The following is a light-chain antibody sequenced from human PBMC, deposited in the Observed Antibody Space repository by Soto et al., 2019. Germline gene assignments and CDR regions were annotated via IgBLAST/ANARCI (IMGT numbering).Light chain of an antibody. Sequence: VVLTQSTDTPSLSPCERAHLSCPASQSVSSYLAWHQQKPGQAPRLLIYDASNRATGIPARFSGSGSGTDFTLTISSLEPEDFAVYYCQQRSSWPITFGQGTRLEIK. V-gene: IGKV3-11*01. CDR3: QQRSSWPIT. J-gene: IGKJ5*01. CDR2: DAS. CDR1: QSVSSY.